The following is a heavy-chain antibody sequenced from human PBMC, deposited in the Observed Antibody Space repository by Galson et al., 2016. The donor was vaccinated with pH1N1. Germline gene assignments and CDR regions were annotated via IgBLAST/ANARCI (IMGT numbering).Heavy chain of an antibody. CDR1: GYRFTNYW. Sequence: QSGAEVKKPGESLKISCKGSGYRFTNYWIGWVRQMPGKGLEWMGIIFPGDSDTRYSPSFQGQVTISADKSTTPAYLQWSSLKASDTAMYYCARRSDGYCSGGGCYGVDYFDYWGQGTLVTASP. CDR3: ARRSDGYCSGGGCYGVDYFDY. J-gene: IGHJ4*02. CDR2: IFPGDSDT. V-gene: IGHV5-51*01. D-gene: IGHD2-15*01.